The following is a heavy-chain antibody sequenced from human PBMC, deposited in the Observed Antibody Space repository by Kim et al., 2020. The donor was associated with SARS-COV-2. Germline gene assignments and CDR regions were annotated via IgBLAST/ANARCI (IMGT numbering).Heavy chain of an antibody. CDR2: ISYDGSNK. D-gene: IGHD2-15*01. CDR1: GFTFSSYG. V-gene: IGHV3-30*18. J-gene: IGHJ4*02. Sequence: GGSLRLSCAASGFTFSSYGMHWVRQAPGKGLEWVAVISYDGSNKYYADSVKGRFTISRDNSKNTLYLQMNSLRAEDTAVYYCAKGVAAPLSGYYFDYWGQGTLVTVSS. CDR3: AKGVAAPLSGYYFDY.